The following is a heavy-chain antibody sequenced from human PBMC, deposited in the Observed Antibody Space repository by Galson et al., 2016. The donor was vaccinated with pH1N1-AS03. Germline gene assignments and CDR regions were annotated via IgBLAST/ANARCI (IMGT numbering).Heavy chain of an antibody. CDR1: GFTFGDYA. V-gene: IGHV3-9*01. CDR3: VKDFDKYTFGYGTFFDY. Sequence: SLRLSCAASGFTFGDYAMHWVRQAPGKGLEWVSGTSWNSGSKAYSDSVKGRFTISRDNAKNSLYLQMDILRPEDTALYYCVKDFDKYTFGYGTFFDYWGQGTLVTVSS. CDR2: TSWNSGSK. D-gene: IGHD5-18*01. J-gene: IGHJ4*02.